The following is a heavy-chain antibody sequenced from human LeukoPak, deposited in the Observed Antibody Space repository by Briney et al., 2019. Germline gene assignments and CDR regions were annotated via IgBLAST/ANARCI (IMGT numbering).Heavy chain of an antibody. Sequence: ASLKLSCKASGYTFTGYYMHWVRQAPGQGLEWMGWINPNSGGTNYAQKFQGRVTMTRDTSISTAYMELSRLRSDDTAVYYCARDLVVQGAGWGQVSLVTVSS. CDR3: ARDLVVQGAG. CDR2: INPNSGGT. J-gene: IGHJ4*02. V-gene: IGHV1-2*02. CDR1: GYTFTGYY. D-gene: IGHD2-15*01.